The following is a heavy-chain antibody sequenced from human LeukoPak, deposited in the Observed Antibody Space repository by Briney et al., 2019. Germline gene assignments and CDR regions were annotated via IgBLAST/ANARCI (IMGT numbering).Heavy chain of an antibody. D-gene: IGHD6-13*01. Sequence: RGESLKISCKGSGYSFTSYWIGWVRQMPGKGLEWMGIIYPGDSDTRYSASFQGQVIISADKFISTAYLPWSSLRASDTAMYYCTIKYDSSWYSPFDYWGQGTLVTVSS. CDR3: TIKYDSSWYSPFDY. CDR1: GYSFTSYW. J-gene: IGHJ4*02. V-gene: IGHV5-51*01. CDR2: IYPGDSDT.